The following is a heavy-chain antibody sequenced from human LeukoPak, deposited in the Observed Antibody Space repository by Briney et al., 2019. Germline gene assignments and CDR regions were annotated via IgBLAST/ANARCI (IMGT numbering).Heavy chain of an antibody. CDR1: GGSFSGYY. V-gene: IGHV3-23*01. Sequence: ETLSLTCAVYGGSFSGYYWSWIRQPPGKGLEWVSAISGSGGSTYYADSVKGRFTISRDNSKNTLYLQMNSLRAEDTAVYYCAKDIRPPIFGVVIIGGYFDYWGQGTLVTVSS. D-gene: IGHD3-3*01. CDR2: ISGSGGST. J-gene: IGHJ4*02. CDR3: AKDIRPPIFGVVIIGGYFDY.